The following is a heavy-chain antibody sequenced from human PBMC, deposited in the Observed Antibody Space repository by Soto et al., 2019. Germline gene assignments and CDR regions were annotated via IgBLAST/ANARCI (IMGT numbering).Heavy chain of an antibody. J-gene: IGHJ5*02. Sequence: GGSLRPSCAASGFTFSSYEMNWVRQAPGEGLQWVSYISTGGSIIYYADSVEGRFTISRDNAKNSLYLQMSSLRAEDTAVYYCARAEGTAMAWGQGTLVTVSS. CDR2: ISTGGSII. CDR1: GFTFSSYE. D-gene: IGHD5-18*01. CDR3: ARAEGTAMA. V-gene: IGHV3-48*03.